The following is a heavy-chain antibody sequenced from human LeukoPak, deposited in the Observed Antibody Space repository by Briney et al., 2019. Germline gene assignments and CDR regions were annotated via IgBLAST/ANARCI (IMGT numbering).Heavy chain of an antibody. Sequence: GASVKVSCKASGYTFTSYGISWVRQAPGQGLEWMGGFDPEDGETIYAQKFQGRVTMTEDTSTDTAYMELSSLRSEDTAVYYCATDIADWTIFGQPHGAFDIWGQGTMVTVSS. CDR2: FDPEDGET. D-gene: IGHD3-3*01. CDR3: ATDIADWTIFGQPHGAFDI. V-gene: IGHV1-24*01. J-gene: IGHJ3*02. CDR1: GYTFTSYG.